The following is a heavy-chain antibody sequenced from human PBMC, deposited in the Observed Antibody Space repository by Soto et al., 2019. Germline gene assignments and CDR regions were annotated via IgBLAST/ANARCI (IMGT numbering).Heavy chain of an antibody. CDR1: GGTFSSYA. D-gene: IGHD3-22*01. V-gene: IGHV1-69*01. J-gene: IGHJ4*02. Sequence: QVQLVQSGAEVKKPGSSVKVSCKASGGTFSSYAISWVRQAPGQGLEWMGGIIPIFGTANYAQKFQGRVTITADESTSTAYMELSSLRSDDTAVYYCARGDPTYYYDSSGYYPDFDYWGQGTLVTVSS. CDR3: ARGDPTYYYDSSGYYPDFDY. CDR2: IIPIFGTA.